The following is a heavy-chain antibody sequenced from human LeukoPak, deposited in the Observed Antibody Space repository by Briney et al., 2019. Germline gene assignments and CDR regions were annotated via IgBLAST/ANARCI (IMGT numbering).Heavy chain of an antibody. D-gene: IGHD3-10*01. CDR2: IKSKTDGGTT. CDR1: GFTFRNVY. Sequence: PGGSLRLSRAASGFTFRNVYMSGVRQAPGKGLEWVGRIKSKTDGGTTDYAAPVKGRFTISRDDSKNTLYLQMNSLKTEDTAVYYCTTGFTMVRRVIHLLDYWGQGTGVTVSS. CDR3: TTGFTMVRRVIHLLDY. J-gene: IGHJ4*02. V-gene: IGHV3-15*01.